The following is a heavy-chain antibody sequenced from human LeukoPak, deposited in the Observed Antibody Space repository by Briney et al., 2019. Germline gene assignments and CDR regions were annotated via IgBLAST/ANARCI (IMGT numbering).Heavy chain of an antibody. CDR3: ARLGRYNWNYEGVYFDY. CDR2: IHPGDSST. V-gene: IGHV5-51*01. J-gene: IGHJ4*02. CDR1: GYSFTSHW. D-gene: IGHD1-7*01. Sequence: GESLKISCKASGYSFTSHWIGWVRQMPGKGLEWMGIIHPGDSSTTYSPSFQGQVTISADKSVSTAYLQWSSLKASDTAMYYCARLGRYNWNYEGVYFDYWGQGTLVTVSS.